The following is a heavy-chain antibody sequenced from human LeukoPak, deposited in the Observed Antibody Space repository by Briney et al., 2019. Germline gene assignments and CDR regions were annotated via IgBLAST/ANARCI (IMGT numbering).Heavy chain of an antibody. CDR1: GGSISSSSYY. CDR3: ARSAILWFGELLKREYYFDY. D-gene: IGHD3-10*01. V-gene: IGHV4-39*01. CDR2: IYYSGST. Sequence: PSETLSLTCTVSGGSISSSSYYWGWIRQPPGKGLEWIGSIYYSGSTYYNPSLKSRVTISVDTSKNQFPLKLSSVTAADTAVYYCARSAILWFGELLKREYYFDYWGQGTLVTVSS. J-gene: IGHJ4*02.